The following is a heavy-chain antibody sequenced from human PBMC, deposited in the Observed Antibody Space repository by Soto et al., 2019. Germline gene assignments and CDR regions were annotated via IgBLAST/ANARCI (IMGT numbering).Heavy chain of an antibody. J-gene: IGHJ4*02. CDR2: ISSSDTII. CDR3: ARDLGYYDSSGYFDY. Sequence: GGSLRLSCAASGFTFSDYYMSWIRQAPGKGLEWVSYISSSDTIISYADSVKGRFTISRDNAKNSLYLQMNSLRAEDTAVYYCARDLGYYDSSGYFDYWGQGILVTVSS. V-gene: IGHV3-11*01. CDR1: GFTFSDYY. D-gene: IGHD3-22*01.